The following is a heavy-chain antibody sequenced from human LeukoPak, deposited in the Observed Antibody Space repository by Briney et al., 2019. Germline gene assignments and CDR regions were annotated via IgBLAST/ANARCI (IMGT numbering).Heavy chain of an antibody. CDR2: ISNDGSKN. CDR3: ARDPLVRAVIACAFHI. Sequence: GGSLRLSCAASGFTFSSYAIHGVRQAPGKGLEWVAGISNDGSKNYYTDSVKGRFTISRDNSKNTLYLQMNSLRDEDTAVYYCARDPLVRAVIACAFHIWGQGTVVTVSS. CDR1: GFTFSSYA. V-gene: IGHV3-30*04. J-gene: IGHJ3*02. D-gene: IGHD3-10*01.